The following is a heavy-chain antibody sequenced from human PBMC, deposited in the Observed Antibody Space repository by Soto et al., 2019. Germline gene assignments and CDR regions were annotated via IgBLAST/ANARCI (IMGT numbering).Heavy chain of an antibody. Sequence: QVQLVQSGAEVKKPGASVKVSCKASGYTFTSYDIDWVRQAPGQGLQWMGWMNPSSGNTGFAPRFQGRFMMTRNTSTNTAYMELSSLSSEDTAAYYCARGVHLSSGFDFWGQGTPVTVSS. CDR2: MNPSSGNT. V-gene: IGHV1-8*01. J-gene: IGHJ4*02. CDR1: GYTFTSYD. D-gene: IGHD6-19*01. CDR3: ARGVHLSSGFDF.